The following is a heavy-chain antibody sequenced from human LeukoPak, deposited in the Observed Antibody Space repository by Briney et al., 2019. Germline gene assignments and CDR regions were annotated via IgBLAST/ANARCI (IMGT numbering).Heavy chain of an antibody. Sequence: PSETLSLTCTVSGGSISRNNYYWDWIRQPPGKGLEYIGSIYHSGSTYYTPSLKSRVTISVDTSKNQFSLKLSSVTATDTAVYYCARHRGSSSNFDYWGQGTLVTVSS. CDR2: IYHSGST. D-gene: IGHD6-6*01. J-gene: IGHJ4*02. CDR3: ARHRGSSSNFDY. CDR1: GGSISRNNYY. V-gene: IGHV4-39*01.